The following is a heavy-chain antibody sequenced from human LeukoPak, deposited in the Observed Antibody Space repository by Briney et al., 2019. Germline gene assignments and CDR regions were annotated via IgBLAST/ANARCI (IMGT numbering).Heavy chain of an antibody. J-gene: IGHJ3*02. CDR1: GGTFSSYA. CDR3: ARWGVAVDQYDAFDI. Sequence: GSSVKVSCKASGGTFSSYAISWVRQAPGQGLEWMGRIIPILGIANYAQKFQGRVTITADKSTSTAYMELSSLRSEDTAVYYCARWGVAVDQYDAFDIWGQGTMVTVSS. D-gene: IGHD6-19*01. V-gene: IGHV1-69*04. CDR2: IIPILGIA.